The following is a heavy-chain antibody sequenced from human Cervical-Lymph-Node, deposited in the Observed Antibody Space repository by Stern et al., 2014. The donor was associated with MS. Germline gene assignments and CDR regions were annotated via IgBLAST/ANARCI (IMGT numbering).Heavy chain of an antibody. CDR2: IYYSGII. CDR1: GDFIRSYY. D-gene: IGHD3-22*01. V-gene: IGHV4-59*01. Sequence: QVQLQESGPGLVKPSEILSLTCNVSGDFIRSYYCSWIRQPPGKGLEWIAYIYYSGIINYNPSLKSRVTISVDTSKNQVSLKLSSVTAADTSVYYCARHRSGYYYYFDYWGQGTPVTVSS. CDR3: ARHRSGYYYYFDY. J-gene: IGHJ4*02.